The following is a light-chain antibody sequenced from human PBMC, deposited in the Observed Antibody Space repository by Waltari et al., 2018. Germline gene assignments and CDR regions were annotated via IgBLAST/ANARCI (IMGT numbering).Light chain of an antibody. V-gene: IGKV3-20*01. Sequence: EIVLTQSPGTLSLSPGESATLSCRASQRVSSSYLAWYQQKPGQAPRLLLYGASSRATSIPDMFSGSVSGTDFTLTISRLEPEDFAVYYCQQYGSAPGLTFGGGTKVEIK. CDR3: QQYGSAPGLT. J-gene: IGKJ4*01. CDR1: QRVSSSY. CDR2: GAS.